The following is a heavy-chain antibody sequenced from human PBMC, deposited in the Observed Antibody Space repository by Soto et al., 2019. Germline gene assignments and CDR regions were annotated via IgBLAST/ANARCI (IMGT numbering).Heavy chain of an antibody. Sequence: PGGSLRLSCAASGFTFSSYAMSWVRQAPGKGLEWVSAISGSGRSTYYADSVKGRFTISRDNSKNTLYLQMNSLRAEDTAVYYCVLWPPYYFDYWGQGTLVTGSS. CDR3: VLWPPYYFDY. D-gene: IGHD3-10*01. J-gene: IGHJ4*02. V-gene: IGHV3-23*01. CDR1: GFTFSSYA. CDR2: ISGSGRST.